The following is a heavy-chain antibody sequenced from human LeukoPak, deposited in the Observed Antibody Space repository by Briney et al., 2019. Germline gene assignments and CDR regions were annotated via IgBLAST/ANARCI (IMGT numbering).Heavy chain of an antibody. V-gene: IGHV1-2*02. CDR3: ARHPYSGSYHFDY. Sequence: ASVKVSCKASRYTFTGYYIHWVRQAPGPGLEWMGWINPNSGATSYAQKFQGRVTMTRDTSISTAYMELSRLTSDDTAVYYCARHPYSGSYHFDYWGQGTLVTVSS. J-gene: IGHJ4*02. D-gene: IGHD1-26*01. CDR2: INPNSGAT. CDR1: RYTFTGYY.